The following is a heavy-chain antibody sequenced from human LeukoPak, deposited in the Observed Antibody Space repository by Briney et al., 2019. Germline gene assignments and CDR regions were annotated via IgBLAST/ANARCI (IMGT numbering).Heavy chain of an antibody. CDR3: VKDQPVCNK. CDR2: IRSDGSNE. J-gene: IGHJ4*02. CDR1: GFTFTDYG. Sequence: GGSLRLSCAASGFTFTDYGLHWARQAPGKGLEWVAFIRSDGSNEFYADSVKGRFFISRDNSKNALYLRMNSLRTEDTAVYYCVKDQPVCNKWGQGALVTVSS. V-gene: IGHV3-30*02. D-gene: IGHD1-14*01.